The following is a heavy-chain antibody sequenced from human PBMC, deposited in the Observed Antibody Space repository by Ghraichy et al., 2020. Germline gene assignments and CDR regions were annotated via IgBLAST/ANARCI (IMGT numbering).Heavy chain of an antibody. CDR2: VSKTGSA. CDR3: ARSSSTSISGFDP. V-gene: IGHV4-59*12. CDR1: GGSMGTFY. D-gene: IGHD2-2*01. Sequence: SETLSLTCTVFGGSMGTFYWSWIRQMPGKGLEWMGYVSKTGSASHNPSLESRLTMSVETSKGQVSLNLSSVTAADTAVYYCARSSSTSISGFDPWGRGTLVTVSS. J-gene: IGHJ5*02.